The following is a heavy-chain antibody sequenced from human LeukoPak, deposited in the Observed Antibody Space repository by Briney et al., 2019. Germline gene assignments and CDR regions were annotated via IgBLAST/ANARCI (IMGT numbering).Heavy chain of an antibody. V-gene: IGHV4-30-4*08. Sequence: PSQTLSLTCTVSGGSIASDDNYWGWIRQHPGKGLEWIGHIYFSGTTHYNPSLAGRSVISVATSDNQFSLKLTYVTAADTAVYYCAKVGRKYNWFDTWGQGTLVTVSS. J-gene: IGHJ5*02. CDR2: IYFSGTT. CDR1: GGSIASDDNY. D-gene: IGHD1-14*01. CDR3: AKVGRKYNWFDT.